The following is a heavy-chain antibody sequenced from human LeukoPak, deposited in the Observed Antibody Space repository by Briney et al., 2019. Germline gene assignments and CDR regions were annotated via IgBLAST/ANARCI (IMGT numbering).Heavy chain of an antibody. CDR1: GFTFSSHL. Sequence: GGSLRLSCAASGFTFSSHLMHWVRQAPGKGLVWVSRISSDGTYTNYADSVRGRFTLSRDNTKNSVYLQMNSLRADDTAIYYCARGGTRRPSPYDYWGQGTLVTVSS. CDR2: ISSDGTYT. V-gene: IGHV3-74*01. J-gene: IGHJ4*02. D-gene: IGHD1-14*01. CDR3: ARGGTRRPSPYDY.